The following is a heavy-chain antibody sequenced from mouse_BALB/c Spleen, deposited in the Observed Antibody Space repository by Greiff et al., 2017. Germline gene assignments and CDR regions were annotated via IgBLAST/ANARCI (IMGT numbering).Heavy chain of an antibody. CDR3: ARSGLPLYYYAMDY. Sequence: EVQRVESGPELVKPGASVKMSCKASGYTFTSYVMHWVKQKPGQGLEWIGYINPYNDGTKYNEKFKGKATLTSDKSSSTAYMELSSLTSEDSAVYYCARSGLPLYYYAMDYWGQGTSVTVSS. J-gene: IGHJ4*01. CDR1: GYTFTSYV. CDR2: INPYNDGT. D-gene: IGHD2-2*01. V-gene: IGHV1-14*01.